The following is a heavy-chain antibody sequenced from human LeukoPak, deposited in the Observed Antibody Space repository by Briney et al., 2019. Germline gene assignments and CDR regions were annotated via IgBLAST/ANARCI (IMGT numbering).Heavy chain of an antibody. CDR2: IYRGVGST. CDR1: GFTFSSYD. D-gene: IGHD6-19*01. Sequence: GGSLRLSCAASGFTFSSYDLSWVRQAPGKGLECVAAIYRGVGSTYYADSVKGRFTISRDNSKNTLYLQMNSLRAEDTAVYYCAKGSGGAVAGTVSNWFDPWGQGTLVTVSS. CDR3: AKGSGGAVAGTVSNWFDP. V-gene: IGHV3-23*05. J-gene: IGHJ5*02.